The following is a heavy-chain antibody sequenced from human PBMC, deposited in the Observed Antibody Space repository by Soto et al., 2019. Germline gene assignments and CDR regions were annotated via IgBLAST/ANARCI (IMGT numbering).Heavy chain of an antibody. Sequence: GGSLRLSCAASGFSFSSHSMKWVRQAPGKGLEWVSYISSSGSTIYYADSVKGRFTISRDNSKNTLYLQMNSLRAEDTAVYYCAREHYYYGMDVWGQGTTVTGSS. CDR2: ISSSGSTI. CDR3: AREHYYYGMDV. CDR1: GFSFSSHS. J-gene: IGHJ6*02. V-gene: IGHV3-48*01.